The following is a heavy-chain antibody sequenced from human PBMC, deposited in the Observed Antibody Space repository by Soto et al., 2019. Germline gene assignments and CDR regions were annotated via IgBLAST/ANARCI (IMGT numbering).Heavy chain of an antibody. V-gene: IGHV4-34*01. CDR2: INHSGST. CDR3: AKKGGDPL. D-gene: IGHD2-21*02. Sequence: PSETLSLTCAVYGGSFSGYYWSWIRQPPGKGLEWIGEINHSGSTNYNPSLKSRVTISVDTSKNQFSLQLSSVTAADTAVYYCAKKGGDPLWGQGTMVTVSS. CDR1: GGSFSGYY. J-gene: IGHJ3*01.